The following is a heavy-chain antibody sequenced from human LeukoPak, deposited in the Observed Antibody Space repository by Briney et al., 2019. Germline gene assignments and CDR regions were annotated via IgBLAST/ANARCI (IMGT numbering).Heavy chain of an antibody. CDR3: AREGIGSRAGGYYYGLVY. D-gene: IGHD5-18*01. CDR1: RFTFSSYT. J-gene: IGHJ4*02. Sequence: GRSLRLSCAASRFTFSSYTMHWVRQAPGKGLEWVAVISYDGSNRYYADSVKGRFTISRDNSKNTLYPQMNSLRAEDTAVYSCAREGIGSRAGGYYYGLVYWGQGTLVTVSS. CDR2: ISYDGSNR. V-gene: IGHV3-30*04.